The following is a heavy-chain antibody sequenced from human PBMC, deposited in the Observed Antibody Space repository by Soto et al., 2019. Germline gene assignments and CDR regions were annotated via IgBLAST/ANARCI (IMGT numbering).Heavy chain of an antibody. CDR2: IHSDGSST. J-gene: IGHJ3*01. CDR3: ARRDKGASDL. Sequence: EVQPVESEGGLVQPGGSLRLSCAASGFTFSYYWMHWVRQAPGQGLVWVSRIHSDGSSTTYADSVKGRFAISRDNAKNTLYLHMNSLRSEDTAFYYCARRDKGASDLWGQGTMVTVSS. V-gene: IGHV3-74*01. CDR1: GFTFSYYW. D-gene: IGHD2-21*01.